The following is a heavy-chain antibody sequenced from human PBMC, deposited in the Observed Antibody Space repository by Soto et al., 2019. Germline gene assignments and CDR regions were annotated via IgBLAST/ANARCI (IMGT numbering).Heavy chain of an antibody. J-gene: IGHJ5*02. CDR2: ISAYNGNT. D-gene: IGHD3-10*01. Sequence: GASVKVSCKASGYTFTSYGISRVRQAPGQGLEWMGWISAYNGNTNYAQKLQGRVTMTTDTSTSTAYMELRSLRSDDTAVYYCARDWFPPHGHWFDPWGQGTLVTVSS. V-gene: IGHV1-18*01. CDR1: GYTFTSYG. CDR3: ARDWFPPHGHWFDP.